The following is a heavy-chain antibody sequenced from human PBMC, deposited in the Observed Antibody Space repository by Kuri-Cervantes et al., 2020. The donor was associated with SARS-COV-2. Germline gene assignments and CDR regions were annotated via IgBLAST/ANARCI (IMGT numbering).Heavy chain of an antibody. V-gene: IGHV4-34*01. CDR3: ARGFSAVVVAHWYFDL. Sequence: SETLSLTCAVYGGSFSGYYWSWIRQPPGKGLEWIGEINHSGSTNYNPTLKSRVTISVDTSKNQFSLKLSSVTAADTAVYYCARGFSAVVVAHWYFDLWGRGTLVTVS. CDR1: GGSFSGYY. D-gene: IGHD3-22*01. CDR2: INHSGST. J-gene: IGHJ2*01.